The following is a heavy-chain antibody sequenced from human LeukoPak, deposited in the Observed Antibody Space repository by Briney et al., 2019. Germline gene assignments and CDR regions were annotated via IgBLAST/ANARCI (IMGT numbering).Heavy chain of an antibody. CDR3: AKDDGSGSYYNVRFDY. CDR2: ISSSSSYI. J-gene: IGHJ4*02. CDR1: GFTFSSYG. V-gene: IGHV3-21*01. Sequence: GGSLRLSCAASGFTFSSYGMNWVRQAPGKGLEWVSSISSSSSYIYYADSVKGRFTISRDNSKNTLYLQMNSLRAEDTAVYYCAKDDGSGSYYNVRFDYWGQGTLVTVSS. D-gene: IGHD3-10*01.